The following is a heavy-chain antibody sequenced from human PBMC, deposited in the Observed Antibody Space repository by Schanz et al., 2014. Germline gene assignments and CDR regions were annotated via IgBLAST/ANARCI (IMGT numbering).Heavy chain of an antibody. Sequence: QVQLVQSGAEVKKPGASVKVSCKASGYTFTSYGISWVRQAPGQGLEWMGWISAYNGNTRYPQKLQGRVTMTTDTSTSRVYMELRSQRSDDRAVDECARSAGRDFWSGYYTRLDDWGQGTLVTVSS. D-gene: IGHD3-3*01. CDR2: ISAYNGNT. CDR3: ARSAGRDFWSGYYTRLDD. V-gene: IGHV1-18*01. CDR1: GYTFTSYG. J-gene: IGHJ4*01.